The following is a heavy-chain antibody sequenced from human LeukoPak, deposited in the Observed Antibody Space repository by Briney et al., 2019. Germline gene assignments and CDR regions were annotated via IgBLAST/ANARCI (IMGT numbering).Heavy chain of an antibody. J-gene: IGHJ5*02. D-gene: IGHD6-13*01. CDR1: GYTFTNYA. CDR2: VSAYNGDT. Sequence: GASVKVSFKSSGYTFTNYAISWVRQAPAQGLEWMGWVSAYNGDTRYAQNLQGRLTMTTETSTSTAYMELRSLRSDDTAMYHCARFSLGAAAAGFDPWGQGTLVTVSS. V-gene: IGHV1-18*01. CDR3: ARFSLGAAAAGFDP.